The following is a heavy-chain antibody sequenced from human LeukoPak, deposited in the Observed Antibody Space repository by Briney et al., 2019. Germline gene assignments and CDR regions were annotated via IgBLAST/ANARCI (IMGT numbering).Heavy chain of an antibody. Sequence: GGSLRLSCAPSGFTFSSYAMTWVRQAPRKGLEWVSAISGSGGGTYYADSVKGRFTISRDNSKNTLYLQMNSLRAEDTAVYYCAKDLRFGDSPGNRFDYWGQGTLVTVSS. J-gene: IGHJ4*02. V-gene: IGHV3-23*01. D-gene: IGHD3-10*01. CDR2: ISGSGGGT. CDR3: AKDLRFGDSPGNRFDY. CDR1: GFTFSSYA.